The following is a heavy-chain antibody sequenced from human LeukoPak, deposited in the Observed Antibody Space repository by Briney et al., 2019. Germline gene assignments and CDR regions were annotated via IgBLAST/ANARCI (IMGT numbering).Heavy chain of an antibody. CDR2: IKEEGSEA. D-gene: IGHD3-16*01. CDR3: ARGGANRFDY. Sequence: PGGSLRLSWAASGFPFSGYWMTWVRQAPGRGLEWVATIKEEGSEAYFGDAVKGQFAISRDNAKNSVYLQMSSLKGEDTAVYYCARGGANRFDYWGLGTLVTISS. CDR1: GFPFSGYW. J-gene: IGHJ4*02. V-gene: IGHV3-7*04.